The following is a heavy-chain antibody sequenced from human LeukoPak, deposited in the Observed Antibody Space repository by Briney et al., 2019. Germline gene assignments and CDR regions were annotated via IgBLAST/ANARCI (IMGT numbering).Heavy chain of an antibody. V-gene: IGHV4-34*01. J-gene: IGHJ4*02. CDR3: VRHKRRAITMVRGVSMRSYYFDY. CDR1: GGSFSGYY. Sequence: SETLSLTCAVYGGSFSGYYWSWIRQPPGKGLERIGEINHSGSTNYNPSLKSRVTISVDTSKNQFSLKLSSVTAADTAVYYCVRHKRRAITMVRGVSMRSYYFDYWGQGTLVTVSS. D-gene: IGHD3-10*01. CDR2: INHSGST.